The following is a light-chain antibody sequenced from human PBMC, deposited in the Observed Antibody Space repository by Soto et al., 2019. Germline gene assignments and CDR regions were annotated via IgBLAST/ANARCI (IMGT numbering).Light chain of an antibody. CDR2: AAS. CDR1: QDIRNH. V-gene: IGKV1-6*01. Sequence: AIQMTQSPSSLSASVGDRVTITCRASQDIRNHLAWYQPKPATAPKVMISAASSLQTGVPSRFSGSGSGTDFTLTISSLQPEDYAPYYCLQDFNFPFTFGQGTKLEVK. J-gene: IGKJ2*01. CDR3: LQDFNFPFT.